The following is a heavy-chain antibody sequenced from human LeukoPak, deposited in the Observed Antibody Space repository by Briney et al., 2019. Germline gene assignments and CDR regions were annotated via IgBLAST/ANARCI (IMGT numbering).Heavy chain of an antibody. V-gene: IGHV1-69*13. Sequence: GASVKVSFKASGGTFISYAISWVRQAPGQGLEWMGGIIPIFGTANYAQKFQGRVTITADESTSTAYMELSSLRSEDTAVYYCARFSVVAANNWFDPWGQGTLVTVSS. CDR1: GGTFISYA. D-gene: IGHD2-15*01. CDR3: ARFSVVAANNWFDP. J-gene: IGHJ5*02. CDR2: IIPIFGTA.